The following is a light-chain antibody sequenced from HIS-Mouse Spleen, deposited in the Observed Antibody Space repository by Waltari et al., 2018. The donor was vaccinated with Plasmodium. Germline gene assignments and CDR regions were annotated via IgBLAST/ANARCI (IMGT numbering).Light chain of an antibody. Sequence: EIVMTQSPATLSVSPGERATLSCRASQRVSSNLAWYQQKPGQAPRLLIHGASTRATGIPARFSGSGSGTEFTLTISSLQSEDFAVYYCQQYNNWSFTFGPGTKVDIK. CDR2: GAS. CDR3: QQYNNWSFT. J-gene: IGKJ3*01. V-gene: IGKV3-15*01. CDR1: QRVSSN.